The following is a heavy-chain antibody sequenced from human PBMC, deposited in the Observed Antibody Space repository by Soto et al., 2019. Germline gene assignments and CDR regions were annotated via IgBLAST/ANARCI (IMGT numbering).Heavy chain of an antibody. V-gene: IGHV4-30-2*01. CDR1: GGSISSGGYS. J-gene: IGHJ4*02. CDR2: IYHSGST. CDR3: ARDAGYSSGWDYYFGY. Sequence: SETLSLTCAVSGGSISSGGYSWSWIRQPPGKGLEWIGYIYHSGSTYYNPSLKSRVTISVDRSKNQFSLKLSSVTAADTAVYYCARDAGYSSGWDYYFGYWGQGTLVTVSS. D-gene: IGHD6-19*01.